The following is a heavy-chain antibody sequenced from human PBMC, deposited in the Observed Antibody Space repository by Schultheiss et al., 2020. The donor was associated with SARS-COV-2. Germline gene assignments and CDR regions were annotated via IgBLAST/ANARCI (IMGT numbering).Heavy chain of an antibody. CDR1: GASISSYY. J-gene: IGHJ6*02. Sequence: SETLSLTCTVSGASISSYYWSWIRQPPGKGLDPIGNIYFTGITKYNPSLKSRVTISIDTSKNQFSLKLSSVTAADTAVYYCARPDGDYALYGMDVWGQGTTVTVSS. D-gene: IGHD4-17*01. CDR3: ARPDGDYALYGMDV. V-gene: IGHV4-59*08. CDR2: IYFTGIT.